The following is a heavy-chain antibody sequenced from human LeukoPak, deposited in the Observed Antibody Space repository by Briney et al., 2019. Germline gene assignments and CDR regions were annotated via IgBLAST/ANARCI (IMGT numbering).Heavy chain of an antibody. CDR2: ITPIFGTA. D-gene: IGHD3-22*01. V-gene: IGHV1-69*13. CDR1: GYTFTTYY. J-gene: IGHJ4*02. CDR3: AREWGLESSGYYYAY. Sequence: SVKVSCKASGYTFTTYYMHWVRQAPGQGFEWMGGITPIFGTANFAQKFQGRVSITADGSTSTAFMELSSLRSEDTAVYYCAREWGLESSGYYYAYWGQGTLVTVSS.